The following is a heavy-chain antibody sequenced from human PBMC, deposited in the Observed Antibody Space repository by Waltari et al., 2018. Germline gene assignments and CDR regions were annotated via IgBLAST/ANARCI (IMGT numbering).Heavy chain of an antibody. Sequence: EVQLVESGGGLVQPGGSLKLSCAASGFTFSGSAMHWVRQASGKGLEWVGRIRSKANSYATAYAASVKGRFTISRDDSKNTAYLQMNSLKTEDTAVYYCTTLVSVAEVWGQGTLVTVSS. D-gene: IGHD6-19*01. CDR3: TTLVSVAEV. CDR1: GFTFSGSA. V-gene: IGHV3-73*01. CDR2: IRSKANSYAT. J-gene: IGHJ4*02.